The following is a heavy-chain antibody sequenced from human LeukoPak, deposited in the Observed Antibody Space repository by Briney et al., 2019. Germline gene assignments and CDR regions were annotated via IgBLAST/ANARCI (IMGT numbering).Heavy chain of an antibody. J-gene: IGHJ3*02. V-gene: IGHV3-53*01. Sequence: GGSLRLSCAASGFTVSTSYVSWVRQAPGKGLEWVSVIYRSGSTYYADSVKGRFTISRDNSKNTLYLQMNRLRAEDTAVYYCARDSGHDAFDIWGQGTMVTVSS. CDR2: IYRSGST. CDR1: GFTVSTSY. CDR3: ARDSGHDAFDI.